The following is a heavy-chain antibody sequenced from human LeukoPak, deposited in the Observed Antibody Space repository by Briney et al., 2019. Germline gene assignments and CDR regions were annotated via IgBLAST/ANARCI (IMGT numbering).Heavy chain of an antibody. CDR2: INPNSGGT. D-gene: IGHD2-15*01. J-gene: IGHJ4*02. CDR1: GYTFTGYY. CDR3: ARARAEGYCSGGSCSYYFDY. Sequence: ASVKVSCKASGYTFTGYYMHWVRQAPGQGLEWMGWINPNSGGTNYAQKFQGRVTMTRDTSISTAYMELSRLRSDDTAVYYCARARAEGYCSGGSCSYYFDYWGQGTLVTVPS. V-gene: IGHV1-2*02.